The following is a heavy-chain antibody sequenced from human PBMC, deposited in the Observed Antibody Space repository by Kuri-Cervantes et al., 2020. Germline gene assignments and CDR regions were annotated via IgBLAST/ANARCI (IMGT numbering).Heavy chain of an antibody. V-gene: IGHV1-46*01. CDR2: INPSGGST. Sequence: ASVKVSCKASGYTFTGYYMHWVRQAPGQGLEWMGIINPSGGSTSYAQKFQGRVTMTRDMSTSTVYMELSSLRSEDTAVYYCAREEGCMLSNMDVWGKGTTVTVSS. D-gene: IGHD2-8*01. J-gene: IGHJ6*03. CDR1: GYTFTGYY. CDR3: AREEGCMLSNMDV.